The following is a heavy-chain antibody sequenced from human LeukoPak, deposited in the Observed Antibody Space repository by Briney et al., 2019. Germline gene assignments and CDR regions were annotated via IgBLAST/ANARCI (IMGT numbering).Heavy chain of an antibody. V-gene: IGHV1-69*13. D-gene: IGHD1-26*01. CDR2: IIPVFGTT. J-gene: IGHJ6*03. CDR1: GGTFDTYA. Sequence: ASVKVSCTVSGGTFDTYAITWVRQAPGQGLVWMGGIIPVFGTTKYAQKFQDRLRIVADGSTATAYMELRGLTADDTATYYCARGAWDPHYLFIDDPHYSYYRDVWGKGTTV. CDR3: ARGAWDPHYLFIDDPHYSYYRDV.